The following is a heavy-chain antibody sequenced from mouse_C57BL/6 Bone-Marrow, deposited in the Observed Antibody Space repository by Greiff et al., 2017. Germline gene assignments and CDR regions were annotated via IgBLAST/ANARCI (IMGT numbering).Heavy chain of an antibody. CDR1: GFTFSDYG. J-gene: IGHJ3*01. Sequence: EVNLVESGGGLVKPGGSLKLSCAASGFTFSDYGMHWVRQAPEKGLEWVAYISSGSSTIYYADTVKGRFTISRDNAKNTLFLQMTSLRSEDTAMYYCARIYYGYDVAYWGQGTLVTVSA. V-gene: IGHV5-17*01. CDR2: ISSGSSTI. D-gene: IGHD2-2*01. CDR3: ARIYYGYDVAY.